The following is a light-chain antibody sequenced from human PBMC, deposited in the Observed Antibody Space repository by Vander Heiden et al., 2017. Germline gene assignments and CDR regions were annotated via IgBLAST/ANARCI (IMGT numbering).Light chain of an antibody. CDR2: EVN. J-gene: IGLJ1*01. Sequence: QSALTHPPSASASPGPSVTISCTGTSSDVGGYNYVTWYQQHPGKAPKLMIYEVNKRPSGVPDRFSGSKSGNTASLTVSGLQAEDEADYYCSSYAGSNNYVFGTGTKVTVL. V-gene: IGLV2-8*01. CDR1: SSDVGGYNY. CDR3: SSYAGSNNYV.